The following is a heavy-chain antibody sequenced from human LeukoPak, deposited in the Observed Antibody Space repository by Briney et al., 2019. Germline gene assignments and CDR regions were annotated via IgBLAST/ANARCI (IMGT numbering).Heavy chain of an antibody. CDR3: ARGAPGSFCSGGSCPSFDY. CDR2: VNPNSGHT. V-gene: IGHV1-8*01. D-gene: IGHD2-15*01. CDR1: GYTFTSYD. Sequence: ASVKVSCKASGYTFTSYDINWVRQATGQGLEWMGWVNPNSGHTGFAQRFQGRVSMTSNTSISTAYMEVRSLRSEDTAVYYCARGAPGSFCSGGSCPSFDYWGQGTLVSVS. J-gene: IGHJ4*02.